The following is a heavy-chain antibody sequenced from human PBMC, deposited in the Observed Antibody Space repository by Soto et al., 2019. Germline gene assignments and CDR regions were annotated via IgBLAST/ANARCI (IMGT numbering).Heavy chain of an antibody. Sequence: SETLSLTCTVSGDSISNYYWSWIRQAPGKGLEWIGFIYHSGNTNYNPSLKSRVTMSIDTSKSQFSLKLNSVTAADTAVYYCARVQGIASCGPFDYWGPGTLDIGSS. V-gene: IGHV4-59*01. CDR2: IYHSGNT. J-gene: IGHJ4*02. CDR1: GDSISNYY. CDR3: ARVQGIASCGPFDY. D-gene: IGHD6-13*01.